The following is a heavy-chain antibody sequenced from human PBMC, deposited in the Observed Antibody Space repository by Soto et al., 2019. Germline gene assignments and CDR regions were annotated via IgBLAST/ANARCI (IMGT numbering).Heavy chain of an antibody. V-gene: IGHV3-30*18. J-gene: IGHJ6*02. CDR2: ISYDGSNK. CDR1: GFTFSSYG. CDR3: AKDRSTWGGPALQYYYGMDV. Sequence: PGGSLRLSCAASGFTFSSYGMHWVRQAPGKGLEWVAVISYDGSNKYYADSVKGRFTISRDNSKNTLYLQMNSLRAEDTAVYYCAKDRSTWGGPALQYYYGMDVWGQGTTVTVSS. D-gene: IGHD1-26*01.